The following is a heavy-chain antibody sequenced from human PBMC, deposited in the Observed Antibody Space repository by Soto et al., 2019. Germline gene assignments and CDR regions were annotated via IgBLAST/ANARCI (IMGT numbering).Heavy chain of an antibody. CDR2: ISSSSSTI. CDR3: ARDRNGDYVGYFDL. CDR1: GFTFSTYS. V-gene: IGHV3-48*01. J-gene: IGHJ2*01. Sequence: PGGSLRLSCAASGFTFSTYSMGWVRQPPGKGLEWVSHISSSSSTIYYADSVKGRFTISRDNAKNSLYLQMDSLRVEDTAVYYCARDRNGDYVGYFDLWGRGTLVTVSS. D-gene: IGHD4-17*01.